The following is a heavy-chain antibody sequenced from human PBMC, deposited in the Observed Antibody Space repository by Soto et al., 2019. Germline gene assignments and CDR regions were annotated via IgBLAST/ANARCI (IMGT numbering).Heavy chain of an antibody. D-gene: IGHD3-16*01. CDR2: ISANCDNV. J-gene: IGHJ4*02. CDR3: AKDMKWGGMITIHYFDF. CDR1: GFTVYDCA. V-gene: IGHV3-9*01. Sequence: GESLRPSSVSSGFTVYDCALQWLSHTPGKGLEWVSGISANCDNVDYADSIKGRFTISRDNAKNSLFLQMNSLRPEDTALYYCAKDMKWGGMITIHYFDFWGQGT.